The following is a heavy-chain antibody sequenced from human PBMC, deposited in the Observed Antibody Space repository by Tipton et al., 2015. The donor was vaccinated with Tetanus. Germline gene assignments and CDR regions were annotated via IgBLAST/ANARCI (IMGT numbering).Heavy chain of an antibody. CDR2: ISSSSRYI. D-gene: IGHD3-10*01. V-gene: IGHV3-21*01. J-gene: IGHJ5*02. Sequence: SLRLSCAASGFTLSRYTLNWVRQAPGKGLEWVSSISSSSRYIYYADSVKGRFTISRDNAKNSLYLQMISLRAEDTAVYFCTHLGYASGSYIGGYFRSWGQGTQVTVSS. CDR3: THLGYASGSYIGGYFRS. CDR1: GFTLSRYT.